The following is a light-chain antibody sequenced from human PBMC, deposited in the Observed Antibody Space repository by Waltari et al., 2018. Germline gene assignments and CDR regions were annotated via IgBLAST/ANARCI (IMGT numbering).Light chain of an antibody. Sequence: SVLTQPPSVSGAPGPSVTIPFTGSSSNLRAAHDVPCYQQLPGTAPKLLIYGNSNRPSGVPDRFSGSKSGTSASLAITGLQAEDEADYYCQSYDSSLSGSKVFGGGTKLTVL. CDR1: SSNLRAAHD. J-gene: IGLJ3*02. V-gene: IGLV1-40*01. CDR3: QSYDSSLSGSKV. CDR2: GNS.